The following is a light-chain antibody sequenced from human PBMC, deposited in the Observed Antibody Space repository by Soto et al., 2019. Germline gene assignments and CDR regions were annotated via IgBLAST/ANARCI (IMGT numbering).Light chain of an antibody. CDR3: QSYDSSHWV. V-gene: IGLV1-40*01. Sequence: QSVLTQPPSVSGAPGQRVTISCTGSSSNIGAGYDVHWYQQLPGTAPKLLIYGNSNRASGVPDRFSGSKSGTSASLAITGLQAEDEADYYCQSYDSSHWVFGGGTKLTVL. CDR2: GNS. J-gene: IGLJ3*02. CDR1: SSNIGAGYD.